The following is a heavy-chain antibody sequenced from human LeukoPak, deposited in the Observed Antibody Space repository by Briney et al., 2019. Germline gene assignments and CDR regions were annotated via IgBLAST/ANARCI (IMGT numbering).Heavy chain of an antibody. CDR2: INPSGGST. J-gene: IGHJ6*02. CDR1: GYTFTSYY. CDR3: ASSPYYYYGMDG. Sequence: ASVTVSCKASGYTFTSYYMHWVRQAPGQGLEWMGIINPSGGSTSYAQKFQGRVTMTRDTSTSTVYMELSSLRSEDTAVYYCASSPYYYYGMDGWGQGTTVTVSS. V-gene: IGHV1-46*01.